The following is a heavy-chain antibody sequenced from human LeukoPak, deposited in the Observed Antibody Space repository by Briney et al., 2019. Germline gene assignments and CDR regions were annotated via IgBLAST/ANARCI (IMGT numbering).Heavy chain of an antibody. CDR1: GYTFTSYG. CDR2: INPNSGGT. J-gene: IGHJ4*02. V-gene: IGHV1-2*02. D-gene: IGHD1-26*01. Sequence: ASMKVSCKASGYTFTSYGISWVRQAPGQGLEWMGWINPNSGGTNYAQKFQGRVTKTRDTSISTAYMELSRLRSDDTAVYYCARDRRASGSPYFDYWGQGTLVTVSS. CDR3: ARDRRASGSPYFDY.